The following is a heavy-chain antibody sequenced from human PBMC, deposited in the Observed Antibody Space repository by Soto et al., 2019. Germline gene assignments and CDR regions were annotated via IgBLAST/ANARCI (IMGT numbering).Heavy chain of an antibody. J-gene: IGHJ4*02. D-gene: IGHD4-17*01. CDR3: ARDLGNNYGPFAY. CDR2: ISYDGSNK. Sequence: GGSLRLSCVASGFTFSNYAMNWVRQAPGKGLEWVAVISYDGSNKYYADSVKGRITISRDNSRNTLYLQMNNLRAEDTAMYYCARDLGNNYGPFAYWGQGPPVTVSS. V-gene: IGHV3-30-3*01. CDR1: GFTFSNYA.